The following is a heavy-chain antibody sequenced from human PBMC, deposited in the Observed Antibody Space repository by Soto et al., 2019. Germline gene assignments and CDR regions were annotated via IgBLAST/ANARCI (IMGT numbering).Heavy chain of an antibody. D-gene: IGHD6-19*01. CDR3: ARSLGVAGPYYYYGMDV. CDR1: GGSISSSSYY. Sequence: SETLSLTCTVSGGSISSSSYYWGWIRQPPGKGLEWIGNIYYSGSTYYNPSLKSRVTISVDTSKNQFSLKLSSVTAADTAVYYCARSLGVAGPYYYYGMDVWGQGTTVTVSS. CDR2: IYYSGST. J-gene: IGHJ6*02. V-gene: IGHV4-39*01.